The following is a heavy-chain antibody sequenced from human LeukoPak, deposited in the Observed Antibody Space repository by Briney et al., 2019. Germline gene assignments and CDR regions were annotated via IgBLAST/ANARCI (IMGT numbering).Heavy chain of an antibody. D-gene: IGHD4-17*01. V-gene: IGHV1-69*13. CDR1: GGTFSSYA. J-gene: IGHJ5*02. CDR2: IIPIFGTA. Sequence: GASVKVSCKASGGTFSSYAISWVRQAPGQGLEWMGGIIPIFGTANYAQKFQGRVTITADESTSTAYMELRSLRSDDTAVYYCARDQSATVTSGWFDPWGQGTLVTVSS. CDR3: ARDQSATVTSGWFDP.